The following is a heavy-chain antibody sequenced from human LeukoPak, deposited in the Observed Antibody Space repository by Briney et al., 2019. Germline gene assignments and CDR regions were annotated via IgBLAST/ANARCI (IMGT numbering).Heavy chain of an antibody. Sequence: PSETLSLTCAVSRGSLSGYYWSWIRQPPGKGLEWIGEIYDSTSTNYNPPLKSRVTMSLDTSKNRISLKLSSVTAADTAVYYCARHSGLRLGPDYWGQGTLVTVSS. D-gene: IGHD5-12*01. J-gene: IGHJ4*02. CDR3: ARHSGLRLGPDY. CDR1: RGSLSGYY. V-gene: IGHV4-34*01. CDR2: IYDSTST.